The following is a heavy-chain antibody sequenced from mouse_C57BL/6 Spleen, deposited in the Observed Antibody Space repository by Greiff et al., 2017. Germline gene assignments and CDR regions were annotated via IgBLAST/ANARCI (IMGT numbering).Heavy chain of an antibody. V-gene: IGHV3-6*01. CDR1: GYSITSGYY. Sequence: ESGPGLVKPSQSLSLTCSVTGYSITSGYYWNWIRQFPGNKLEWMGYISYDGSNNYNPSLKNRISITRDTSKNQFFLKLNSVTTEDTATYYCARDGYGSLYYAMDYWGQGTSVTVSS. CDR3: ARDGYGSLYYAMDY. D-gene: IGHD1-1*01. CDR2: ISYDGSN. J-gene: IGHJ4*01.